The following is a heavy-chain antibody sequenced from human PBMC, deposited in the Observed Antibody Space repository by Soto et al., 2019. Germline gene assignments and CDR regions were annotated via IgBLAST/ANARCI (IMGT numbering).Heavy chain of an antibody. CDR2: ISAYNGNT. Sequence: QVQLVQSGAEVKKPGASVKVSCKASGYTFTSYGISWVRQAPGQGLEWMGWISAYNGNTNYAQRLQGRVTMTTDTSTSTLYIELRSLGSDDTSVYYCARAVRGLYYYYGMDVWGQGTTVTVSS. D-gene: IGHD5-12*01. J-gene: IGHJ6*02. CDR3: ARAVRGLYYYYGMDV. V-gene: IGHV1-18*01. CDR1: GYTFTSYG.